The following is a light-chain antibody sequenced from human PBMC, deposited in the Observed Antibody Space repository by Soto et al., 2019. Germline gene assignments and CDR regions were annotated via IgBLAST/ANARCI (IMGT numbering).Light chain of an antibody. Sequence: EIVLTQSPGTLSLSPGERATLSCRASQRVSSGYLAWYQQKPGQAPRLLIYDASNRATGIPARFSGSGSGTEFTLTISSLQSEDFAVYFCHQYNFWPTFGQGTKVDIK. J-gene: IGKJ1*01. V-gene: IGKV3D-15*01. CDR3: HQYNFWPT. CDR1: QRVSSGY. CDR2: DAS.